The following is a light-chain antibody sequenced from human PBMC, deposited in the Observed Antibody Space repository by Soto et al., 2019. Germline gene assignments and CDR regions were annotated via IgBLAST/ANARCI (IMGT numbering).Light chain of an antibody. CDR1: QSISIW. CDR3: QQYNSYSGT. Sequence: DIQMTQSPSTLSASVGDRVTITCRASQSISIWLAWYQQKPGKAPKLLIYDASSLESGVPSRFSGSGSGTEFTRTISRLQPDDFAGYYCQQYNSYSGTFGQGTKVEIK. CDR2: DAS. V-gene: IGKV1-5*01. J-gene: IGKJ1*01.